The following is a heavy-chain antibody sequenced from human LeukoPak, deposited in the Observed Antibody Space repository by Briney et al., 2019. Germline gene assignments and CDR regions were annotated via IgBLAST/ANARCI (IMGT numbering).Heavy chain of an antibody. CDR1: GYTFTGYY. D-gene: IGHD5-12*01. CDR2: INPNSGGT. V-gene: IGHV1-2*02. Sequence: GASVKVSCKASGYTFTGYYMHWVRQAPGQGLEWMGWINPNSGGTNYAQKFQGRVTMTRDTSISTAYMELSSLRSEDTAVYYCARDRGIGDSGYDYYYYGMDVWGQGTTVTVSS. J-gene: IGHJ6*02. CDR3: ARDRGIGDSGYDYYYYGMDV.